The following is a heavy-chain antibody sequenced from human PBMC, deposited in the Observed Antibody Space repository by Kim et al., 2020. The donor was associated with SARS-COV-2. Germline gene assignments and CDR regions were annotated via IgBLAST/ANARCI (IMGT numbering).Heavy chain of an antibody. CDR1: GFIFDTYA. Sequence: GGSLRLSCAASGFIFDTYAMHWVRQTPGRRLEYVSAIISNGADPYYADSVKGRFIISRDNSKNTMYLQMGSLRAEDMAVYYCAREGRHCSGTACYLFDYWGQGTLVTVSS. V-gene: IGHV3-64*02. D-gene: IGHD2-2*01. CDR3: AREGRHCSGTACYLFDY. CDR2: IISNGADP. J-gene: IGHJ4*02.